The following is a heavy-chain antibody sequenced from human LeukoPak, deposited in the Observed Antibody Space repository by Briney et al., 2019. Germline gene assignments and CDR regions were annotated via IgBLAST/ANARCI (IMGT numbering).Heavy chain of an antibody. CDR2: IYTSGST. V-gene: IGHV4-61*02. CDR1: RGSISSGSYY. Sequence: SETLSLTCTVSRGSISSGSYYWSWIRQPAGKGLEWIERIYTSGSTNYNPSLKSRVTISVDTSKNQFSLKLSSVTAADTAVYYCARGFGSSSDSRSNYYYMDVWGKGTTVTLSS. CDR3: ARGFGSSSDSRSNYYYMDV. D-gene: IGHD6-6*01. J-gene: IGHJ6*03.